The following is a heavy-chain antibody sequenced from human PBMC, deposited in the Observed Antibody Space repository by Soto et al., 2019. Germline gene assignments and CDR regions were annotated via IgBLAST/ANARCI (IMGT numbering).Heavy chain of an antibody. J-gene: IGHJ3*02. CDR2: INHRGSA. V-gene: IGHV4-34*01. D-gene: IGHD3-9*01. CDR1: VGSFSGYA. Sequence: QVQLQQWGAGLLKPSETLSLTCAVYVGSFSGYAWSWIRQPPGKGLEWIGEINHRGSANYNPSLKSRVTISVDTSKNQFSLKLSSVTAADTAVYYCARGPYYDTLTGYSDAFDIWGQGTMVTVSS. CDR3: ARGPYYDTLTGYSDAFDI.